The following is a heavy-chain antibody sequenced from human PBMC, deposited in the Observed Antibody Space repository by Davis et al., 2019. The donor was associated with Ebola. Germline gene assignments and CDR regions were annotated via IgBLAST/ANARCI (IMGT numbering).Heavy chain of an antibody. CDR2: IKSKTDGGTT. J-gene: IGHJ4*02. Sequence: GESLKISCAASGFTVSNAWMSWVRQAPGKGLEWVGRIKSKTDGGTTDYAAPVKDRFTISRDDSKNTLYLQMNSLNTEDTAVYYCVEDWNYDNIFDYWGQGTLVTVSS. CDR3: VEDWNYDNIFDY. D-gene: IGHD1-7*01. CDR1: GFTVSNAW. V-gene: IGHV3-15*01.